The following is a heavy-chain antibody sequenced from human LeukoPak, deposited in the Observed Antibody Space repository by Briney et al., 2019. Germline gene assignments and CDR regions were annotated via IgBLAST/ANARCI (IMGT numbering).Heavy chain of an antibody. CDR3: ARDRVVRGVILVAFDY. V-gene: IGHV3-48*04. Sequence: SGGSLRLSCAASGFTFSSYSMNWVRQAPGKGLEWVSYISSSSSTVYYADSVKGRFTISRDNAKNSLYLQMNSLRAEDTAVYYCARDRVVRGVILVAFDYWGQGTLVTVSS. CDR1: GFTFSSYS. D-gene: IGHD3-10*01. J-gene: IGHJ4*02. CDR2: ISSSSSTV.